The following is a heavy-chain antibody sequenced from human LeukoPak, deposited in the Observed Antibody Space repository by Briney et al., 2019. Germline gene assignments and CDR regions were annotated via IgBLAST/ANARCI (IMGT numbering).Heavy chain of an antibody. J-gene: IGHJ4*02. CDR1: GFTFSDYY. D-gene: IGHD3-10*01. Sequence: GGSLRLSCAASGFTFSDYYMSWIRQAPGKGLEWVSHISGSGGSTKYSGSVKGRFTISRDNSKNTLYLQINSLGADDTAVYYCAKDQDPHSYGSGSYAPFDYWGQGTLVTVSS. CDR2: ISGSGGST. V-gene: IGHV3-23*01. CDR3: AKDQDPHSYGSGSYAPFDY.